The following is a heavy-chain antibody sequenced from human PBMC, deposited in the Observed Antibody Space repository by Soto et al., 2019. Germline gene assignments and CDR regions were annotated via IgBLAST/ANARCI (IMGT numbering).Heavy chain of an antibody. V-gene: IGHV1-69*13. CDR2: IIPIFDTA. D-gene: IGHD2-2*01. J-gene: IGHJ6*02. Sequence: SVKVSCKASGGTFSSYAISWVRPASGQGLEWMGGIIPIFDTANYAQKFQGRVTITADESTSTAYLELSSLRSEDTAVYYCARLDCISSRCYYYYYYGMDVWGQGTTVTVSS. CDR3: ARLDCISSRCYYYYYYGMDV. CDR1: GGTFSSYA.